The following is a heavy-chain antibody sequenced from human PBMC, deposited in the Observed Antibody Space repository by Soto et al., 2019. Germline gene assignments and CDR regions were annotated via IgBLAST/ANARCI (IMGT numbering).Heavy chain of an antibody. V-gene: IGHV3-30-3*01. CDR3: ARGIAEAYSSSWYPGGGFDY. CDR2: ISYDGSNE. Sequence: QVQLVESGGGVVQPGRSLRLSCAASGFTFSSYAMHWVRQAPGKGLEWVAVISYDGSNEYYADSVKGRFTISRDNSKNTLYLQMNRMRAEDTAVDYCARGIAEAYSSSWYPGGGFDYWCQGPLVTVSS. CDR1: GFTFSSYA. J-gene: IGHJ4*02. D-gene: IGHD6-13*01.